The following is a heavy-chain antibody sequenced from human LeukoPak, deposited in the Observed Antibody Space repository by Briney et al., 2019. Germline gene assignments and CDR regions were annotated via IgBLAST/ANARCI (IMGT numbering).Heavy chain of an antibody. CDR2: FDPEDGET. J-gene: IGHJ6*02. V-gene: IGHV1-24*01. CDR1: GYTLTELS. D-gene: IGHD3-22*01. Sequence: GASVKVSCKVSGYTLTELSMHWVRQAPGKGLEWMGGFDPEDGETIYAQKFQGRVTMTEDTSTDTAYMELSSLRSEDTAVYYCATGYYDSSGAYYYGMDVWGQGTTVTVSS. CDR3: ATGYYDSSGAYYYGMDV.